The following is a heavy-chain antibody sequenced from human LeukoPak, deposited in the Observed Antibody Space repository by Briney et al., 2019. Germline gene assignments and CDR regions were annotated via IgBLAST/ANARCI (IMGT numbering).Heavy chain of an antibody. J-gene: IGHJ4*02. CDR2: ISDSGGST. D-gene: IGHD3-3*01. CDR1: GFTFSSYA. Sequence: GGSLRLSCAASGFTFSSYAMNWVRQAPGKGLEWVSVISDSGGSTYYADSVKGRFTISRDNSKNTPYLQMNSLRAEDTAVYFCAKGACITIFGVVISNPCNLDYWGQGTLVTVSS. CDR3: AKGACITIFGVVISNPCNLDY. V-gene: IGHV3-23*01.